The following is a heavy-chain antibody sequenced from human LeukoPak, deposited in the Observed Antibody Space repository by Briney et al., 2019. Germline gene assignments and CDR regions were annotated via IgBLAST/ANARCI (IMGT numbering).Heavy chain of an antibody. CDR3: AKPHSSGYYYSFDY. V-gene: IGHV3-30-3*02. CDR2: ISYDGSNK. Sequence: GRSLRLSCAASGFTFSSYAMHWVRQAPGKGLEWVAVISYDGSNKYYADSVKGRFTISRDNSKNTLYLQMNSLRAEDTAVYYCAKPHSSGYYYSFDYWGQGTLVTVSS. J-gene: IGHJ4*02. D-gene: IGHD3-22*01. CDR1: GFTFSSYA.